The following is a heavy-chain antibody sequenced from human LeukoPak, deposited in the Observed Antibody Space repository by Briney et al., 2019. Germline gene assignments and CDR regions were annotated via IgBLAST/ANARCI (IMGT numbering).Heavy chain of an antibody. Sequence: SETLSLTCTVSSGSISTSNYYWGWVRQPPGKALEWIGNIFYSGSTYYSPSLKSRVTISVDTSKNQFSLKLSSVTAADTAVYYCASRYGSGSYYNPRVFDYWGQGTLVTVSS. V-gene: IGHV4-39*07. CDR3: ASRYGSGSYYNPRVFDY. D-gene: IGHD3-10*01. CDR2: IFYSGST. J-gene: IGHJ4*02. CDR1: SGSISTSNYY.